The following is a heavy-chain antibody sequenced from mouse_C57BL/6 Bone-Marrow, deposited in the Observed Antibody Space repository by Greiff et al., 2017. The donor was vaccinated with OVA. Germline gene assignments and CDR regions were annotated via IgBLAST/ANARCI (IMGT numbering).Heavy chain of an antibody. V-gene: IGHV5-17*01. D-gene: IGHD2-4*01. J-gene: IGHJ1*03. CDR3: AIYYDYDVGWYFDV. Sequence: EVKLMESGGGLVKPGGSLKLSCAASGFTFSDYGMHWVRQAPEKGLEWVAYISSGSSTIYYADTVKGRFTISRDNAKNTLFLQMTSLRSEDTAMYYCAIYYDYDVGWYFDVWGTGTTVTVSS. CDR1: GFTFSDYG. CDR2: ISSGSSTI.